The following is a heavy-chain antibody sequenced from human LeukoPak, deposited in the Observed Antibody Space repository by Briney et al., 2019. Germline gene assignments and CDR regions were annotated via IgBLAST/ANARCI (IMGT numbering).Heavy chain of an antibody. CDR1: VYTFTAYS. D-gene: IGHD5-18*01. V-gene: IGHV1-2*02. J-gene: IGHJ2*01. CDR3: ARDRSEIWHVHTALYLDL. Sequence: GASVTVSRKSSVYTFTAYSMHWVRQAPAQGLEWMGWTNPNSGGTNYPHKCQGRVTMTRDTSITTACMELSRLRSDDTAVYYCARDRSEIWHVHTALYLDLWGRGTLVTVSS. CDR2: TNPNSGGT.